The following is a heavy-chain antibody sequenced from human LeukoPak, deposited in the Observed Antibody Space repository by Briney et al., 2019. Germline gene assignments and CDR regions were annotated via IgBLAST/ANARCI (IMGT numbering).Heavy chain of an antibody. V-gene: IGHV3-7*04. Sequence: PGGPLRLSCAASGFTFSNYWMTWVRQAPGKGLEWVANIGQGGGDKYYVDSVKGRFTISRDNAKNSLYLQMNSLRAEDTAVYYCASDRIFGSSGWFINFQHWGQGTLVTVSS. CDR2: IGQGGGDK. D-gene: IGHD6-19*01. CDR1: GFTFSNYW. J-gene: IGHJ1*01. CDR3: ASDRIFGSSGWFINFQH.